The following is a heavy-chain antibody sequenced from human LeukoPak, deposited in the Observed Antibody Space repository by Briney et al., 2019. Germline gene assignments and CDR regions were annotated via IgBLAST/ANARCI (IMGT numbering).Heavy chain of an antibody. J-gene: IGHJ3*02. D-gene: IGHD1-7*01. Sequence: SETLYLTCAAHGGAFSGYNWSWIRQPPGKGLNWIGEINHSGSTNYNPSLKSRVTMSVETSKNQFSLKLSAVTAADTAVYYCATKLELRLGNRAFDIWGQGTMVTVSS. CDR1: GGAFSGYN. CDR2: INHSGST. CDR3: ATKLELRLGNRAFDI. V-gene: IGHV4-34*01.